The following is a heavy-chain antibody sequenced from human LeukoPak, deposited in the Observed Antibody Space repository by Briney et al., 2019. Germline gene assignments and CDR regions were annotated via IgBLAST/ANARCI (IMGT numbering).Heavy chain of an antibody. CDR1: GFTFSSYA. CDR3: AKGRDSGLRYFDY. J-gene: IGHJ4*02. CDR2: IGASGGST. D-gene: IGHD5-12*01. V-gene: IGHV3-23*01. Sequence: GGSQRLSCAASGFTFSSYAMNWVRQAPGKGLEWVSGIGASGGSTYYADSVKGRFTISRDNSKHTLYLQMNSLRAEDTAVYYCAKGRDSGLRYFDYWGQGTLVTVSS.